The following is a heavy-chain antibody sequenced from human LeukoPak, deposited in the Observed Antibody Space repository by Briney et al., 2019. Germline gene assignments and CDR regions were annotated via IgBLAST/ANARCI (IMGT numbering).Heavy chain of an antibody. J-gene: IGHJ3*02. D-gene: IGHD3-10*01. CDR1: GYTFTGYY. V-gene: IGHV1-2*02. CDR3: ARIRLVWFGANDAFDI. Sequence: GASVKVSCKASGYTFTGYYMHWVRQAPGQGLEWMGWINPNSGGTNYAQKFQGRVTMTRDTSISTAYMELSRLRSDDTAVYYCARIRLVWFGANDAFDIWGQGTMVTVSS. CDR2: INPNSGGT.